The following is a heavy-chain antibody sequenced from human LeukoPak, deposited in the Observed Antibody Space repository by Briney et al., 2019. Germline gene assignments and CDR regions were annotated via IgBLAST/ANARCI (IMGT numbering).Heavy chain of an antibody. D-gene: IGHD3-22*01. CDR2: IYYSGST. CDR1: GGSISSSSYY. V-gene: IGHV4-39*01. CDR3: ARLKPYYYDSSGSFDY. J-gene: IGHJ4*02. Sequence: PSETLSLTCTVSGGSISSSSYYWGWIRQPPGKGLEWIGSIYYSGSTYYNPSLKSRVTISVDTSKNQFSLKLSSVTAADTAVYYCARLKPYYYDSSGSFDYWGQGTLVTVSS.